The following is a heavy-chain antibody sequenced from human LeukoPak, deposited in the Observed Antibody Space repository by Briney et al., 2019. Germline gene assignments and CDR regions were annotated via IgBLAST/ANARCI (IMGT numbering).Heavy chain of an antibody. J-gene: IGHJ6*02. CDR2: VHHTGVT. CDR1: GGSITSLY. V-gene: IGHV4-59*11. CDR3: VRSATIAVFRYGMDV. D-gene: IGHD6-19*01. Sequence: SESLSLTCSVSGGSITSLYWSWVRQPPGKGLEYVGYVHHTGVTNYNPSLRGRVTVSMDASKNQFYLKLNSVTAADTAVYYCVRSATIAVFRYGMDVWGQGTTVTVSS.